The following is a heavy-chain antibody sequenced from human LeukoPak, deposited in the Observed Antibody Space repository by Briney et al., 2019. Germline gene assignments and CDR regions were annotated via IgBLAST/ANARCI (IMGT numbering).Heavy chain of an antibody. V-gene: IGHV4-59*01. Sequence: SETLSLTCTVSGGSISSYYWSWIRQPPGKGLEWIGYIYYSGSTNYNPSLKSRVTISADTSKNQFSLKLSSVTPADTAVYYCASDRDSSGYYFDYWGQGTLVTVSS. CDR2: IYYSGST. J-gene: IGHJ4*02. CDR3: ASDRDSSGYYFDY. CDR1: GGSISSYY. D-gene: IGHD3-22*01.